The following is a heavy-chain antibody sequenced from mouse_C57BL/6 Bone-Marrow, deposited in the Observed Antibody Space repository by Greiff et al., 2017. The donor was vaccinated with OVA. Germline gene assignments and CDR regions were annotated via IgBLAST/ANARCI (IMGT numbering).Heavy chain of an antibody. CDR1: GYTFTNYW. D-gene: IGHD1-1*01. V-gene: IGHV1-63*01. CDR2: IYPGGGYT. CDR3: ARLKYYGSSRYWYFDV. Sequence: VQLQQSGAELVRPGTSVKMSCKASGYTFTNYWIGWAKQRPGHGLEWIGDIYPGGGYTNYNEKLKGKATLTADKSSSTAYMQFSSLTSEDSAIYYCARLKYYGSSRYWYFDVWGTGTTVTVSS. J-gene: IGHJ1*03.